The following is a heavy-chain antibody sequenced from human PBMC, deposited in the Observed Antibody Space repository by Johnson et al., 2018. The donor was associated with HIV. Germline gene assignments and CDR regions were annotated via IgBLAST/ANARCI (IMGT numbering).Heavy chain of an antibody. Sequence: QVQLVESGGGVVQPGRSLRLSCAASGFTFSSYAMHWVRQAPGKGLEWVAVIWFDGSNKYYADSVKGRFTISRDNSRNTLELQMDSLRDEDKAVYYCAKEGITMEVDIWGQGTMVTVSS. V-gene: IGHV3-33*06. J-gene: IGHJ3*02. CDR1: GFTFSSYA. CDR3: AKEGITMEVDI. D-gene: IGHD3-10*01. CDR2: IWFDGSNK.